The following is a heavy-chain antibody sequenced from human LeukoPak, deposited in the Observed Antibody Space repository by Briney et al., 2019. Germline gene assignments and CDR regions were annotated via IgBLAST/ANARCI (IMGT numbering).Heavy chain of an antibody. CDR3: ARAGGIRAFDI. D-gene: IGHD2-15*01. Sequence: GGSLRLSCAASGFTFNSYSMNWVRQAPGKGLEWVSSISGSNSYIYYADSMKGRLTISRDNAKNSLYLQMNSLRAEDTAVYYCARAGGIRAFDIWGQGTMVTVSS. J-gene: IGHJ3*02. CDR2: ISGSNSYI. CDR1: GFTFNSYS. V-gene: IGHV3-21*01.